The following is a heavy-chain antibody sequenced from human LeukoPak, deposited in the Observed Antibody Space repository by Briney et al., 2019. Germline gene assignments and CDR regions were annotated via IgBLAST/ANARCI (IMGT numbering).Heavy chain of an antibody. Sequence: PSETLSLTCAVYGGSFSGYYWSWIRQPPGKGLEWIGEINHSGSTNYNPSLKSRVTISVDTSKNQFSLKLSSVTAADTAVYYCAREGYDFWSGLDVWGKGTTVTVSS. D-gene: IGHD3-3*01. V-gene: IGHV4-34*01. J-gene: IGHJ6*04. CDR2: INHSGST. CDR1: GGSFSGYY. CDR3: AREGYDFWSGLDV.